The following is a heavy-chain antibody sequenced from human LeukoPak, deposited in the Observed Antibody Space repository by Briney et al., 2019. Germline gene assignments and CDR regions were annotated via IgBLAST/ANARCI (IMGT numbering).Heavy chain of an antibody. CDR2: ISSRGDTI. D-gene: IGHD3-10*01. CDR3: VRDYFGSGTYYNAYYGMDV. V-gene: IGHV3-48*03. J-gene: IGHJ6*02. Sequence: GGSLRLSCASSGFTFSIYNMNWVRQAPGKGLEGVSYISSRGDTIYYEDSVRGRVTISRDNAKKSLFLQMNSLRAEDTAVYYCVRDYFGSGTYYNAYYGMDVWGQGTTVTV. CDR1: GFTFSIYN.